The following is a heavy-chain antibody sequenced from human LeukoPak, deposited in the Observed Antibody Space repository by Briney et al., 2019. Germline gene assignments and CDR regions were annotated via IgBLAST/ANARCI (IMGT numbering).Heavy chain of an antibody. CDR1: VFSISTSGVC. V-gene: IGHV2-70*11. J-gene: IGHJ4*02. D-gene: IGHD3-16*02. Sequence: SGPTPGDPPLNLTLTFTFSVFSISTSGVCVSWIRQPPGKALEWLARIDWDDDKYYSTSLKTRLTISKDTSKNQLVLTMSNMDPVDTATYYCAVIWLTRSYYFDDWGQGTLVTVSS. CDR2: IDWDDDK. CDR3: AVIWLTRSYYFDD.